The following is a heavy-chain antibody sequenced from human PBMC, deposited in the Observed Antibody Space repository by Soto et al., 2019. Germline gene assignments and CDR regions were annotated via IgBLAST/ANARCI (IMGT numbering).Heavy chain of an antibody. CDR2: ISSSSSYI. CDR3: ARVQIKRFLEWTRPHHYGMDV. CDR1: GFTFSSYS. Sequence: PGGSLRLSCAASGFTFSSYSMNWVRQAPGKGLEWVSSISSSSSYIYYADSVKGRFTISRDNAKNSLYLQMNSLRAEDTAVYYCARVQIKRFLEWTRPHHYGMDVWGQGTTVTVSS. V-gene: IGHV3-21*01. D-gene: IGHD3-3*01. J-gene: IGHJ6*02.